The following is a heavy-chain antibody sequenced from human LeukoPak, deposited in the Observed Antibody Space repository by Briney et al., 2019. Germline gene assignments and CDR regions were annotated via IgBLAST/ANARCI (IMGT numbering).Heavy chain of an antibody. CDR2: ISYDGSNE. Sequence: GGSLRLSCAASGFIFSNYGMHWVRQAPGKGLEWVAVISYDGSNEYYADSVKGRFTISRDNHKNTLYLQMNSLRAEDTAVYYCARDYYDSSGYYYEGYWGQGTLVTVSS. V-gene: IGHV3-30*03. CDR1: GFIFSNYG. CDR3: ARDYYDSSGYYYEGY. D-gene: IGHD3-22*01. J-gene: IGHJ4*02.